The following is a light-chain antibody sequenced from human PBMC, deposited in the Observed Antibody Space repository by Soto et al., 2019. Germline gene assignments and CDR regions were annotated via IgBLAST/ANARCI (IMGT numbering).Light chain of an antibody. V-gene: IGLV2-14*01. CDR3: SSYSSNTPYV. CDR2: DVS. Sequence: QSVLTQPASVSGSPGQSITISCTGTRSDVGGYNYVSWYQQHPGKAPKLMIYDVSNRPSGVSNRFFGSKSGNTASLTITGLQAEDEADYYCSSYSSNTPYVFGTGTKLTVL. CDR1: RSDVGGYNY. J-gene: IGLJ1*01.